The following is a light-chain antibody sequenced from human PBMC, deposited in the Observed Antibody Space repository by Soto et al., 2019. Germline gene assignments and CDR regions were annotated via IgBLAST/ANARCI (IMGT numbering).Light chain of an antibody. J-gene: IGKJ1*01. CDR3: QQYGGSTRT. Sequence: EIVLTQSPATLSLSPGERATLSCRASQSVYTYLAWYQQKPGQAPRLLIYDVSNRATGIPARFSGSGSGTDFTLTISSLEPEDFAVYYCQQYGGSTRTFGQGTKVDIK. CDR2: DVS. CDR1: QSVYTY. V-gene: IGKV3-11*01.